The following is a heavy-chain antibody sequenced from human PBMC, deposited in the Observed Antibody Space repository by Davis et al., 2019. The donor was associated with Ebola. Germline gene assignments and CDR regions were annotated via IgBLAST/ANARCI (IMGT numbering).Heavy chain of an antibody. Sequence: MPSETLSLTCAVYGGSFSGYYWSWIRQPPGKGLEWIGEINHSGSTYYNPSLKSRVTISVDTSKNQFSLKLSSVTAADTAVYYCARVGATEWYYYYGMDVWGQGTTVTVSS. CDR3: ARVGATEWYYYYGMDV. D-gene: IGHD1-26*01. J-gene: IGHJ6*02. CDR1: GGSFSGYY. CDR2: INHSGST. V-gene: IGHV4-34*01.